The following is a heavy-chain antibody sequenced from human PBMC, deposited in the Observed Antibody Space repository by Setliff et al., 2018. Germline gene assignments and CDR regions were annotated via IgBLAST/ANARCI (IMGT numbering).Heavy chain of an antibody. V-gene: IGHV4-61*02. CDR1: GGSISSGTYY. D-gene: IGHD3-10*01. J-gene: IGHJ4*02. CDR2: LHTSGSI. Sequence: PSETLSLTCTVSGGSISSGTYYWSWIRQPAGKGLEWIGRLHTSGSIDYNPSLKSRVTISVDTSKNQFSLKLSSVTAADAALYYCAASRAYTGAVEEWFLPKTFDFWGQGSPVTVSS. CDR3: AASRAYTGAVEEWFLPKTFDF.